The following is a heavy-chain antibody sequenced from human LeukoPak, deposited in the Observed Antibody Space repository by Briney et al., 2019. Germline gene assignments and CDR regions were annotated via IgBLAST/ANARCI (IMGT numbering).Heavy chain of an antibody. CDR1: GGSFSGYY. J-gene: IGHJ4*02. CDR2: INHSGST. D-gene: IGHD6-19*01. CDR3: ARQKASGAVRFDY. Sequence: SETLSLTCGVYGGSFSGYYWSWIRQPPGKGLEWIGEINHSGSTNYNPSLKSRVTISVDTSKNQFSLKLSSVTAADTAVYYCARQKASGAVRFDYWGQGTLVTVSS. V-gene: IGHV4-34*01.